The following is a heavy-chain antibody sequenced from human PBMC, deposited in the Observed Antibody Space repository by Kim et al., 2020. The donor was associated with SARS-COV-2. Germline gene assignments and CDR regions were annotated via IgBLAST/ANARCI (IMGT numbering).Heavy chain of an antibody. CDR2: ISGPAGST. CDR1: GFTFGSYA. D-gene: IGHD3-10*01. Sequence: GGSLRLSCVASGFTFGSYAMSWVRQAPGKGLECVAAISGPAGSTYYADSVKGRFTISRDNSKNTLYLQMNSLRAEDTAVYYCAKDPGVIPYHDFDLWCQGPLVTVSS. CDR3: AKDPGVIPYHDFDL. V-gene: IGHV3-23*01. J-gene: IGHJ4*02.